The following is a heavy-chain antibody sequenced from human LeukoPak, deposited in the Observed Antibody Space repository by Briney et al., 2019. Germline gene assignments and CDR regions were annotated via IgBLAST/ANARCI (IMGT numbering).Heavy chain of an antibody. CDR3: ASFHQMSTGSDY. CDR1: GYTFTGYY. J-gene: IGHJ4*02. Sequence: ASVKVSCKASGYTFTGYYMHWVRQAPGQGLGWMGWINPNSGGTNYAQKFQGRVTMTRDTSISTAYMELSRLRSDDTAVYYCASFHQMSTGSDYWGQGTLVTVSS. D-gene: IGHD5-24*01. V-gene: IGHV1-2*02. CDR2: INPNSGGT.